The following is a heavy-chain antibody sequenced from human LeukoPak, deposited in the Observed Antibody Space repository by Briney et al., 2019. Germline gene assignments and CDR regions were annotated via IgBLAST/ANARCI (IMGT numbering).Heavy chain of an antibody. CDR2: IYHSGST. CDR3: ARDSPSYYYGSGSYDY. CDR1: GGSISSSNW. V-gene: IGHV4-4*02. J-gene: IGHJ4*02. Sequence: PSETLSLTCAVSGGSISSSNWWSWVRQPPGQGLEWIGEIYHSGSTNYNPSLKSRVTISVDKSKNHFSLKLSSVTAADTAVYYCARDSPSYYYGSGSYDYWGQGTLVTVSS. D-gene: IGHD3-10*01.